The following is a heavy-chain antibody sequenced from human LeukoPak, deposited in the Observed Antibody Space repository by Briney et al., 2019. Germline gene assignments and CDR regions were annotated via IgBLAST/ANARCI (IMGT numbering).Heavy chain of an antibody. J-gene: IGHJ3*02. CDR3: ARDGGSSKASDI. V-gene: IGHV3-30-3*01. CDR2: ISYDGSNK. D-gene: IGHD3-10*01. Sequence: GRSLRLSCAASGFTFSSYAMHWVRQAPGKGLEWVAVISYDGSNKYYADSVKGRFTISRDNSKNTLYLQMNSLRAEDTAVYYCARDGGSSKASDIWGQGTMVTVSS. CDR1: GFTFSSYA.